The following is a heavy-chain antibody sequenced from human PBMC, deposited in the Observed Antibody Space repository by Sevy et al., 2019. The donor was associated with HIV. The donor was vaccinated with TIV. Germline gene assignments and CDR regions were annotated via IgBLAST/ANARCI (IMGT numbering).Heavy chain of an antibody. CDR1: GGSISPYY. D-gene: IGHD3-3*01. J-gene: IGHJ6*04. CDR2: FYYAGST. V-gene: IGHV4-59*01. CDR3: ARQGGVVDYGMDV. Sequence: SETLSLTCTVSGGSISPYYWSWIRQPPGKGLEWVGYFYYAGSTNYNPSLEGRATISVDASKNQFFLKLTSVTAADTAVYYCARQGGVVDYGMDVWGEGTTVSVSS.